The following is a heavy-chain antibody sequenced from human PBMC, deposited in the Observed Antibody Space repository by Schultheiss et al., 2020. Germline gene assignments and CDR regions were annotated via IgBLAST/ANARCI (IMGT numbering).Heavy chain of an antibody. V-gene: IGHV3-21*01. CDR2: ISSSSSYI. Sequence: GESLKISCAASGFTFSSYSMNWVRQAPGKGLEWVSSISSSSSYIYYADSVRGRFTISRDNANNSLYLQMNSLRAEDTAVYYCARGGYCSSTSCYLYYYYYYMDVWGKGTTVTVSS. CDR3: ARGGYCSSTSCYLYYYYYYMDV. J-gene: IGHJ6*03. CDR1: GFTFSSYS. D-gene: IGHD2-2*01.